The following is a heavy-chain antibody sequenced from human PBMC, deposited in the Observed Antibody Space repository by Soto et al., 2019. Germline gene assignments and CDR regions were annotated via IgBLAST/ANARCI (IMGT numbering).Heavy chain of an antibody. Sequence: SETLSPAGPVVNGSISTRNSWCEVRQPPGKGLEWIGEINNRGTINYNPSLQSRVTISVDKSKNQLSLRLSSVTAADTAVYYCTRDGSPSFGSGFDSWGQGSLVTVS. CDR1: NGSISTRNS. CDR2: INNRGTI. CDR3: TRDGSPSFGSGFDS. V-gene: IGHV4-4*02. D-gene: IGHD3-10*01. J-gene: IGHJ5*01.